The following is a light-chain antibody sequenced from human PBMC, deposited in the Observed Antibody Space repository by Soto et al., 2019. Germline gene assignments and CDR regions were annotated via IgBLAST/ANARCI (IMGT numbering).Light chain of an antibody. J-gene: IGKJ1*01. CDR1: QSISSY. Sequence: DIQMTQSPSSLSSSVADIFTISCRASQSISSYLNWYQQKPGKAPKLLIYAASSLQSGVPSRFSGSGSGTDFTLTISSLQPEDFATYYCQQSYSTPPTFGQGTKVDIK. CDR3: QQSYSTPPT. V-gene: IGKV1-39*01. CDR2: AAS.